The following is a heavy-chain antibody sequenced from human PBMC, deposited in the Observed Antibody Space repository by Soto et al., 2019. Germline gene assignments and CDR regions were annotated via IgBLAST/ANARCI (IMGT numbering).Heavy chain of an antibody. Sequence: ASVKVSCKASGYTFTTHHVQWIRQAPGQGLEWMGIINPSDGSTSYAQMFQGRVTVTRDTSTTTVYMEVRSLKSEDTGVYYCARDSAGATDYWGQGTLVTVSS. CDR3: ARDSAGATDY. CDR2: INPSDGST. J-gene: IGHJ4*02. V-gene: IGHV1-46*01. D-gene: IGHD1-26*01. CDR1: GYTFTTHH.